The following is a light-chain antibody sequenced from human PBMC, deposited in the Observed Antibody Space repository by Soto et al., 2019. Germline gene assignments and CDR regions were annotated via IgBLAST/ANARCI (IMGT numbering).Light chain of an antibody. V-gene: IGKV3-15*01. Sequence: EIVMTQSPATLSVSSGGRASICRRASQSVRTNLAWYQQKPGQAPRLFIYDASTRATGIPARFNGGGSGTEFTLTISSLQSEDFALYYCQQFHNWPLSFGGGTKVDIK. CDR1: QSVRTN. J-gene: IGKJ4*01. CDR2: DAS. CDR3: QQFHNWPLS.